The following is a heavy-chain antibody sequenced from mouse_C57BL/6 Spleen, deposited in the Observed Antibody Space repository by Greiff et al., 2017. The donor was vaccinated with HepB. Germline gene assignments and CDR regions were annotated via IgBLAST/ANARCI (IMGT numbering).Heavy chain of an antibody. CDR2: IDPEDGET. Sequence: EVQLQQSGAELVKPGASVKLSCTASGFNIKDYYMHWVKQRTEQGLEWIGRIDPEDGETKYAPTFQGKATITADTSSNTAYLQLSSLTSEDTAVYYGASASYGSSYRYFDVWGTGTTVTVSS. CDR3: ASASYGSSYRYFDV. J-gene: IGHJ1*03. D-gene: IGHD1-1*01. CDR1: GFNIKDYY. V-gene: IGHV14-2*01.